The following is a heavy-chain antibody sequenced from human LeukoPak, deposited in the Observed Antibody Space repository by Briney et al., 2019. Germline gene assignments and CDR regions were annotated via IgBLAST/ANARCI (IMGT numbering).Heavy chain of an antibody. V-gene: IGHV3-23*01. CDR3: AKDLSSSSGEGY. CDR2: ISGSGGST. D-gene: IGHD6-6*01. Sequence: GGSLRLSCAASGFTFSSYAMSWVRQAPGKVLEWVSAISGSGGSTYYADSVKGRFTISRDNSKNTLYLQMNSLRAEDTAVYYCAKDLSSSSGEGYWGQGTLVTVSS. J-gene: IGHJ4*02. CDR1: GFTFSSYA.